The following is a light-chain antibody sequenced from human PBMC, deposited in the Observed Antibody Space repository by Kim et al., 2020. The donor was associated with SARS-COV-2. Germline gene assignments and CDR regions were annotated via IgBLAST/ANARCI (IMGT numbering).Light chain of an antibody. J-gene: IGLJ3*02. CDR2: GKN. V-gene: IGLV3-19*01. Sequence: SSELTQDPAVSVALGQTVRTTCQGDSLRSYYASWYQQKPGQAPVLVIYGKNNRPSGIPDRFSGPSSGNTASLTITGAQAEDEADYYCNSRDSSGNHWVFG. CDR1: SLRSYY. CDR3: NSRDSSGNHWV.